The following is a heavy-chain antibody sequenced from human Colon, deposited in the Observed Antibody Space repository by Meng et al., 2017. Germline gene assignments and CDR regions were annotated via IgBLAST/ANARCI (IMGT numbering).Heavy chain of an antibody. CDR2: INHRGSP. V-gene: IGHV4-34*01. J-gene: IGHJ3*02. CDR1: GGSSNGYY. Sequence: SETLSPTCAVYGGSSNGYYLTWGRQSPEKGLEWIGEINHRGSPHYNPSLNSRVTISVDTSENQFSLKLTSVTAADAAVYYCARGLQGPRLSIWGQGTKV. CDR3: ARGLQGPRLSI.